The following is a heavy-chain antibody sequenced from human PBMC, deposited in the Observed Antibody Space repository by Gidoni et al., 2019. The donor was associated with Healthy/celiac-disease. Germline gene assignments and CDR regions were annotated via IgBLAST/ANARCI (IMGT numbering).Heavy chain of an antibody. CDR1: GGSFSGYS. J-gene: IGHJ6*02. CDR2: INHSGST. CDR3: ARGVLGYCSGGSCYFYYYYYGMDV. D-gene: IGHD2-15*01. Sequence: QVQLQQWGAGLLKPSETLSLTCAVYGGSFSGYSWSWYRQPPGKGLEWIGEINHSGSTNYNPSLKSRVTISVDTSKNQFSLKLSSVTAADTAVYYCARGVLGYCSGGSCYFYYYYYGMDVWGQGTTVTVSS. V-gene: IGHV4-34*01.